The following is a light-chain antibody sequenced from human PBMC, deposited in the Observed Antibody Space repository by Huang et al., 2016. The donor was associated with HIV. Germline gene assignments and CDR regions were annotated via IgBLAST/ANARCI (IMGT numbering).Light chain of an antibody. CDR3: QQRSKWPLT. CDR2: DVS. CDR1: QSIGTY. J-gene: IGKJ4*02. V-gene: IGKV3-11*01. Sequence: EIVLPQSPVTLSLSPGDRATLSCRASQSIGTYLAWYQQKSGQAPRLLIYDVSNRAAGVPARFSDSGSETDFTLTIASLDPDDFAIYHCQQRSKWPLTFGGGTKVEMK.